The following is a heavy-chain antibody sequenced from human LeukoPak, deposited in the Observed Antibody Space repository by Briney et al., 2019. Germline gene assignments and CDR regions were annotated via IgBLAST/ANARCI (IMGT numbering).Heavy chain of an antibody. CDR1: GGTFSSYA. Sequence: SVKVSCKASGGTFSSYAISWVRQAPGQGLEWMGGIIPIFGTANYAQKFQGRVTITADESTSTAYMELSSLRSEDTAVYYCAREGYYDSSGPSGYNYWGQGTLVTVSS. V-gene: IGHV1-69*13. D-gene: IGHD3-22*01. J-gene: IGHJ4*02. CDR2: IIPIFGTA. CDR3: AREGYYDSSGPSGYNY.